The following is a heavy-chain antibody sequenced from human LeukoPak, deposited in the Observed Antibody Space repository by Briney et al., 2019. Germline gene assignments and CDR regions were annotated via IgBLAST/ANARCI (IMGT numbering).Heavy chain of an antibody. D-gene: IGHD6-13*01. Sequence: SETLSLTCTVSGGSISSYYWSWIRQPPGKGLEWIGYIYYSGSTNYYPSLKSRVTISVDTSKNQFSLKLSSVTAADTAVYYCARGYSSSHYYFDYWGQGTLVTVSS. CDR1: GGSISSYY. V-gene: IGHV4-59*01. J-gene: IGHJ4*02. CDR3: ARGYSSSHYYFDY. CDR2: IYYSGST.